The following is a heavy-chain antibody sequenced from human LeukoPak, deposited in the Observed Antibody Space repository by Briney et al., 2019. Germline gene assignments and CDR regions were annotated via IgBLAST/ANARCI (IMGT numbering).Heavy chain of an antibody. Sequence: SETLSLTCTVSGGSISSSSYYWDWIRQPPEKGLEWIGAVSYSGSTFYNPSLKTRLTISVDTSKNQFSLKLNSVTAADTAVYYCARASYCSDGSCYSDYWGQGTLVTVSS. J-gene: IGHJ4*02. D-gene: IGHD2-15*01. V-gene: IGHV4-39*01. CDR3: ARASYCSDGSCYSDY. CDR1: GGSISSSSYY. CDR2: VSYSGST.